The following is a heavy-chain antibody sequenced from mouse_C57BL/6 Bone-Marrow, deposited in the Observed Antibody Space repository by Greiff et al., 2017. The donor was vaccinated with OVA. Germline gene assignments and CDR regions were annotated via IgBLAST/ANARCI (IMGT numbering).Heavy chain of an antibody. CDR3: ARGDDDPFAY. J-gene: IGHJ3*01. D-gene: IGHD2-3*01. V-gene: IGHV5-4*01. CDR2: ISDGGSYT. CDR1: GFTFSSYA. Sequence: EVQLVESGGGIVKPGGSLKLSCAASGFTFSSYAMSWVRQTPAKRLEWVATISDGGSYTSYPDNVKGRVTISRDNAKNNLYLQMSHLKSEDTAMYYCARGDDDPFAYWGQGTLVTVSA.